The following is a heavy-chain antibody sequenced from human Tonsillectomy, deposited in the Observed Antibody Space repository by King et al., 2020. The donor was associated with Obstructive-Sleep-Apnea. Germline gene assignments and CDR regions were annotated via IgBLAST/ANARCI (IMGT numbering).Heavy chain of an antibody. V-gene: IGHV4-39*07. CDR3: ASESLYYYDSSGYYYRTPDY. J-gene: IGHJ4*02. CDR2: TYYTGTT. Sequence: LQLQESGPGLVKPSETLSLTCTVSGGSIGSNSYYWGWIRQPPGKGLEWIGNTYYTGTTYYNPSLKGRVTISVDTSKNQVSLILTSVTAAATAVYYCASESLYYYDSSGYYYRTPDYWGQGTLVTVSS. D-gene: IGHD3-22*01. CDR1: GGSIGSNSYY.